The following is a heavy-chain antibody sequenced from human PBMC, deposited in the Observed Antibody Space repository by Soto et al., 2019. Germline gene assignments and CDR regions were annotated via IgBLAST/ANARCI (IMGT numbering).Heavy chain of an antibody. J-gene: IGHJ6*02. Sequence: EVQLLESGGGLVQPGGSLRLSCAASGFTFSSYAMSWVRQAPGKGLEWVSAISGSGGSTYYADSVKGRFTISRDNSNNTLYLQMNSLRAEDTAVYYCASHGLISYYYGMDVWGQGTTVTVSS. CDR3: ASHGLISYYYGMDV. CDR2: ISGSGGST. CDR1: GFTFSSYA. D-gene: IGHD6-19*01. V-gene: IGHV3-23*01.